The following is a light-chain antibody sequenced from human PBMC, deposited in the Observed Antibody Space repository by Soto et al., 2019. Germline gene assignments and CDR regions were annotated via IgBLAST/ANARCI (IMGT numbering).Light chain of an antibody. J-gene: IGKJ1*01. CDR3: QQRSNWPPTWT. Sequence: EIVLTQSPATLSLSPGERATLSCRASQSVGSYLAWYHQKPGQAPRLLIYDASNRATGIPARFSGSGSGTECTLTISSLEPEDFGVYYCQQRSNWPPTWTFGQGTKVEIK. V-gene: IGKV3-11*01. CDR1: QSVGSY. CDR2: DAS.